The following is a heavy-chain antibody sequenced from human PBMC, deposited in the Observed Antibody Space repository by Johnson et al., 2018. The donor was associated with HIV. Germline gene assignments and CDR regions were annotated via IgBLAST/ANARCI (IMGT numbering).Heavy chain of an antibody. J-gene: IGHJ3*02. CDR3: ARVQPVGGSYHDAFGI. Sequence: ESGGGLVQPGRSLRLSCAASGFIFDDYAMHWVRQAPGKGLEWVSGISWNSGSIGYVDSVKGRFTISRDNAKNSLYLQMNSLRAEDTALYYCARVQPVGGSYHDAFGIWGQGTMVTVSS. CDR1: GFIFDDYA. D-gene: IGHD1-1*01. CDR2: ISWNSGSI. V-gene: IGHV3-9*01.